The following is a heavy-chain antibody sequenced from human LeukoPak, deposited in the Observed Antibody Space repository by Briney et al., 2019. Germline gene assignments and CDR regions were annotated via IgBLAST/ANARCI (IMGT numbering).Heavy chain of an antibody. CDR1: GVTLSSYA. D-gene: IGHD3-22*01. J-gene: IGHJ3*02. V-gene: IGHV3-23*01. CDR3: ARLYDRSAYGAFDI. CDR2: ISGSGGIT. Sequence: GGSLRVSCAAPGVTLSSYAMCCVRQAPGRGLGWVSGISGSGGITYYVDSVKGRFTITRDNSKNTLYLQLDSLRAEDTAAYYCARLYDRSAYGAFDIWGQGTMVTVSS.